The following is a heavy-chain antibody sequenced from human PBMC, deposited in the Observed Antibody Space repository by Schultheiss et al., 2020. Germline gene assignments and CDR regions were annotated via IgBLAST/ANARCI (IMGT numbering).Heavy chain of an antibody. V-gene: IGHV2-5*02. D-gene: IGHD2-15*01. CDR3: ARRPGYPYYFDY. Sequence: SGPTLVKPTQTLTLTCTFSGFSLSTGGVGVGWIRQPPGKALEWLAIISWDGDKRYSPSLKNRLAITKDTSRNQVILTMTDLGPVDTATYYCARRPGYPYYFDYWGQGTRVTVSS. CDR1: GFSLSTGGVG. CDR2: ISWDGDK. J-gene: IGHJ4*01.